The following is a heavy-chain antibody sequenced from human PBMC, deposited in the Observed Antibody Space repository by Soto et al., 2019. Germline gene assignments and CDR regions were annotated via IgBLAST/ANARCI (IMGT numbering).Heavy chain of an antibody. Sequence: QLQLQESGPGLVKPSETLSLTCTVSGGSISSSSYYWGWIRQPPGKGLEWIGSIYYSGSTYYNPSLKSRVTISVDTSKNQFSLKLSSVTAADTAVYYCARLRPPRFLLLWPPFDIWGQGTMVTVSS. V-gene: IGHV4-39*01. D-gene: IGHD3-10*01. CDR1: GGSISSSSYY. CDR3: ARLRPPRFLLLWPPFDI. CDR2: IYYSGST. J-gene: IGHJ3*02.